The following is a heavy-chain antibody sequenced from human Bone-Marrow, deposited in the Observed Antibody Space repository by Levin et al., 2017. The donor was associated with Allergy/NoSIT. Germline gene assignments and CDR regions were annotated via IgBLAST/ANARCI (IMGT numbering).Heavy chain of an antibody. V-gene: IGHV3-33*01. CDR2: IWYDGSNK. J-gene: IGHJ6*02. CDR1: GFTFSSYG. D-gene: IGHD1-26*01. CDR3: ARERIVGATIPGYYYYYGMDV. Sequence: GESLKISCAASGFTFSSYGMHWVRQAPGKGLEWVAVIWYDGSNKYYADSVKGRFTISRDNSKNTLYLQMNSLRAEDTAVYYCARERIVGATIPGYYYYYGMDVWGQGTTVTVSS.